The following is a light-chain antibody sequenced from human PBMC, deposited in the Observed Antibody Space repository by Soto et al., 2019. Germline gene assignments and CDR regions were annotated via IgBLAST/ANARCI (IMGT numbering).Light chain of an antibody. CDR3: QQYNNWPPN. CDR1: QSVSSSY. J-gene: IGKJ5*01. Sequence: EIVLTQSPGTLSLSPCERAALSGSASQSVSSSYLAWYHQKPGQAPKLLIFDASTRATGVPARFSGSGSGTEFTLTVSSLQSEDIAVYFCQQYNNWPPNFGQGTRLEI. CDR2: DAS. V-gene: IGKV3-15*01.